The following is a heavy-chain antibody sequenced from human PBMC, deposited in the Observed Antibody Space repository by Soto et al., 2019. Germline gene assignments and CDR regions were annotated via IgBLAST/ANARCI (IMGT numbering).Heavy chain of an antibody. CDR3: AKERIADQQQLVIYYYYYGMDV. J-gene: IGHJ6*02. Sequence: GGSLRLSCAASGFTFSSYGMHWVRQAPGKGLEWVAVISYDGSNKYYADSVKGRFTISRDNSKNTLYLQMNSLRAEDTAVYYCAKERIADQQQLVIYYYYYGMDVWGQGTTVTVSS. D-gene: IGHD6-13*01. V-gene: IGHV3-30*18. CDR1: GFTFSSYG. CDR2: ISYDGSNK.